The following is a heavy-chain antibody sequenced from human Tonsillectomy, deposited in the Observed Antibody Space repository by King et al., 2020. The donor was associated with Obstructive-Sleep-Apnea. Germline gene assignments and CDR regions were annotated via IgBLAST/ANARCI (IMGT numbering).Heavy chain of an antibody. J-gene: IGHJ4*02. Sequence: VQLVESGGGLVQPGGSLRLSCAGSGFTFSRYWMSWVRQAPGKGLEWVANIKEDGSEKHYVDAVKGRFTISRDNAKNSLYLKMNSLRVEDTAVYYCAKDAERDWGQGTLVTVSS. V-gene: IGHV3-7*03. CDR3: AKDAERD. CDR1: GFTFSRYW. D-gene: IGHD1-1*01. CDR2: IKEDGSEK.